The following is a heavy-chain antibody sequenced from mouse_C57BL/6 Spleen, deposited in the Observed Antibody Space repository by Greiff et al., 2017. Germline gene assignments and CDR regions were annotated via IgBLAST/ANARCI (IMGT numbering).Heavy chain of an antibody. CDR2: INPSTGGT. J-gene: IGHJ1*03. CDR3: ARREGYYGWYFDV. Sequence: EVKLMESGPELVKPGASVKISCKASGYSFTGYYMNWVKQSPEKSLEWIGEINPSTGGTTYNQKFKAKATLTVDKSSSTAYMQLKSLTSEDSAVYYCARREGYYGWYFDVWGTGTTVTVSS. D-gene: IGHD1-1*01. CDR1: GYSFTGYY. V-gene: IGHV1-42*01.